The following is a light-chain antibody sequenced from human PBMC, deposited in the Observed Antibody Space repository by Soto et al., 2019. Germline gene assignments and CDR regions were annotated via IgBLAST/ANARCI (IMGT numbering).Light chain of an antibody. CDR3: SSFTSSMTNV. Sequence: QSALTQPASVSGSPGQSITISCTGTSSDVGGYNSVAWYHVHPGKAPKLILHDDGDRPSGVSYRFSGSKSGNTASLTISGLQAADEAVYFCSSFTSSMTNVFGSGTQVTVL. CDR1: SSDVGGYNS. V-gene: IGLV2-14*03. CDR2: DDG. J-gene: IGLJ1*01.